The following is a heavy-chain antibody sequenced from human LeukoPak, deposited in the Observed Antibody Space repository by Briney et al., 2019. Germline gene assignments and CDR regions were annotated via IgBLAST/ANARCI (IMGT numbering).Heavy chain of an antibody. CDR3: ARDHGRGWYWVY. V-gene: IGHV3-7*04. CDR1: GFIFSTYM. J-gene: IGHJ4*02. Sequence: GGSLRLSCAASGFIFSTYMMSWVRQAPGKGLEWVANIKQGGSEKYYVDSVRGRFTISRDNAKNSLYLQMDSLRAEDTAVYYCARDHGRGWYWVYWGQGTLVTVSS. D-gene: IGHD6-19*01. CDR2: IKQGGSEK.